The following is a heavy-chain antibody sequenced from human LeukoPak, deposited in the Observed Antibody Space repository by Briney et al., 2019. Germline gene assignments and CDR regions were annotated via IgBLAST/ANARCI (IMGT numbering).Heavy chain of an antibody. V-gene: IGHV3-23*01. CDR2: ISGSGGST. D-gene: IGHD2-2*01. CDR1: GFTFSSYA. J-gene: IGHJ4*02. Sequence: GGSLRLSCAASGFTFSSYAMSWVRQAPGKGLEWVSAISGSGGSTYYADSVKGRFTISRDNSKNTLYLQMNSLRAEDTAVYYCAKDRGLLGYCSSTSCYFDYWGQGTLVTVSS. CDR3: AKDRGLLGYCSSTSCYFDY.